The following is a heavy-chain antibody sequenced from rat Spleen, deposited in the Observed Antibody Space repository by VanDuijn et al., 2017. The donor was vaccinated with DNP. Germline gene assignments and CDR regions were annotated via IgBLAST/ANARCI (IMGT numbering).Heavy chain of an antibody. Sequence: EVQLVESGGGIVQPGRSLKLSCAASGFTFSKYGMAWVRQAPTKGLEWVASITTSGDGTYYRDSVKGRLTISRDNAESTLYLQMDSLRSEDTATYYCARGGIPDYWGQGVMVTVSS. J-gene: IGHJ2*01. CDR3: ARGGIPDY. CDR2: ITTSGDGT. D-gene: IGHD3-8*01. CDR1: GFTFSKYG. V-gene: IGHV5S13*01.